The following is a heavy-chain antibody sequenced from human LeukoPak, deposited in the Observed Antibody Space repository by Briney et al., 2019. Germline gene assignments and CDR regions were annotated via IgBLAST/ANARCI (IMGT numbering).Heavy chain of an antibody. CDR1: RITLSSYS. Sequence: GGSLRLSCVASRITLSSYSMNWVRQAPGKGVEWVSYISTSSTTIYYADSVKGRFTISRDNAKNSLYLQMNSLRDEDTAVYYCARRHGDYLGGFEYWGQGTLVTVSS. CDR3: ARRHGDYLGGFEY. J-gene: IGHJ4*02. V-gene: IGHV3-48*02. D-gene: IGHD4-17*01. CDR2: ISTSSTTI.